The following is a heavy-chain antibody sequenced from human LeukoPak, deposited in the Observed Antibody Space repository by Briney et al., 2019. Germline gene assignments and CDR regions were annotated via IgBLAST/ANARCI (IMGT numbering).Heavy chain of an antibody. CDR3: AKAFDVHLLRGYFDY. CDR1: GYSFTSHY. CDR2: INPSGSST. Sequence: GASVKVSCKASGYSFTSHYMHWVRQAPGQGLEWLGLINPSGSSTLYAQKFQGRVTMTRDMSTTTDYMELSSLRTEDTAVYYCAKAFDVHLLRGYFDYWGQGTLVTVSS. D-gene: IGHD3-22*01. J-gene: IGHJ4*02. V-gene: IGHV1-46*01.